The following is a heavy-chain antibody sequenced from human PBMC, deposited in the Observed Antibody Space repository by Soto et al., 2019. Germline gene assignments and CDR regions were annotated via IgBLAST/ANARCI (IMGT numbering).Heavy chain of an antibody. CDR1: GYTFSGYA. D-gene: IGHD3-9*01. V-gene: IGHV1-3*01. J-gene: IGHJ4*02. CDR3: AREGDDILTGYFPF. CDR2: INAGNGDT. Sequence: QVQLVQSGAEVKKPGASVNVSCKASGYTFSGYAMQWVRQAPGQRLEYMGWINAGNGDTRYSQKFQGRVTITRDSSASIAYMELSGLRSEDTAVYYCAREGDDILTGYFPFWGQGTLVTVSS.